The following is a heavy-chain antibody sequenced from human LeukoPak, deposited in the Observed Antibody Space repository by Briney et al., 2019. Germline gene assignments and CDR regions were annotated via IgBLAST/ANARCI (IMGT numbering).Heavy chain of an antibody. J-gene: IGHJ3*02. D-gene: IGHD4-17*01. CDR2: IYYSGST. CDR1: GGSISSSSYY. Sequence: PSETLSLTCTVSGGSISSSSYYWGWIRQPPGKGLEWIGSIYYSGSTYYNPSLKSRVTISVDTSKNQFSLKLSSVTAADTAVYYCARVVGLYGDYGGDAFDIWGQGTLVTVSS. CDR3: ARVVGLYGDYGGDAFDI. V-gene: IGHV4-39*07.